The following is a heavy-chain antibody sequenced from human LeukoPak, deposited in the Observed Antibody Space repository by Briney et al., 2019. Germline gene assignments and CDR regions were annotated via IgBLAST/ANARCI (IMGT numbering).Heavy chain of an antibody. CDR2: IYHSGST. D-gene: IGHD3-10*01. J-gene: IGHJ4*02. V-gene: IGHV4-59*01. CDR3: AREISYSGAFDY. Sequence: SETLSLTCTVSGGSISSYYWSWIRQPPGKGLEWIGYIYHSGSTNYNPSLKSRVTISVDTSKNQFSLKLSSVMTADTAVYYCAREISYSGAFDYWGQGTLVTVSS. CDR1: GGSISSYY.